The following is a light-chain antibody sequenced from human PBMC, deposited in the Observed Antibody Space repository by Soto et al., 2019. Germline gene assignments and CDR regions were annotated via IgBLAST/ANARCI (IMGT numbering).Light chain of an antibody. V-gene: IGKV1-5*03. CDR2: KAS. CDR3: QQYNSYSS. Sequence: DIQMTQSPSTLSASVGDRVTITCRASQSISSWVAWYQQKPGKAPKLLIYKASSLESGVPSRFSGSGYGTEFTLTISSLQPDDFATYYCQQYNSYSSFGQGTKVEIK. J-gene: IGKJ1*01. CDR1: QSISSW.